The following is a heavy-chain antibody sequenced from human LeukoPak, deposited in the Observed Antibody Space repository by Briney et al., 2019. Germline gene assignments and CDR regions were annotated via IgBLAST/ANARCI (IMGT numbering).Heavy chain of an antibody. D-gene: IGHD6-19*01. Sequence: SETLSLTCTVSGGSISSYYWSWIRQPPRKGLEWIGYIYYSGSTNYNPSLKSRVTISVDTSKNQFSLKLSSVTAADTAVYYCAREKVAGLIDYWGQGTLVTVSS. V-gene: IGHV4-59*01. J-gene: IGHJ4*02. CDR3: AREKVAGLIDY. CDR2: IYYSGST. CDR1: GGSISSYY.